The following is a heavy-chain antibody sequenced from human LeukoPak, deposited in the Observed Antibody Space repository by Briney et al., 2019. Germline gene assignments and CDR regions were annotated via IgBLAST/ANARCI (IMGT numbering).Heavy chain of an antibody. CDR1: GHTFTSYD. Sequence: ASVKVSCKASGHTFTSYDINWVRQATGQGLEWMGWMNPNSGNTGYAQKFQGRVTMTRNTSISTAYMELSSLRSEDTAVYYCARGTRHNYHSSGYSFDSWGQGTLVTVSS. V-gene: IGHV1-8*01. D-gene: IGHD3-22*01. J-gene: IGHJ4*02. CDR2: MNPNSGNT. CDR3: ARGTRHNYHSSGYSFDS.